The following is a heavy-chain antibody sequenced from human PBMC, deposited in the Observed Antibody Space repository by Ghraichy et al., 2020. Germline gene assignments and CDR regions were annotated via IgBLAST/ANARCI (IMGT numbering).Heavy chain of an antibody. CDR3: ATSAPSHYYGSGSINY. Sequence: GGSLRLSFAASGFTFSSYEMNWVRQAPGRGLEWISFISSSGSTIYYAESVKGRFTISRDNAKNSLFLQMNSLGAGDTAVYYCATSAPSHYYGSGSINYWGQGTLVTVSS. V-gene: IGHV3-48*03. D-gene: IGHD3-10*01. J-gene: IGHJ4*02. CDR1: GFTFSSYE. CDR2: ISSSGSTI.